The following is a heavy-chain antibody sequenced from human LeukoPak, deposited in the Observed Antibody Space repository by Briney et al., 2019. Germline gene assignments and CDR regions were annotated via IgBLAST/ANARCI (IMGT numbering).Heavy chain of an antibody. J-gene: IGHJ6*03. V-gene: IGHV4-39*01. CDR3: ARLREVIITVNYYYYMDV. CDR2: IYYSGST. CDR1: GGSISSSSYY. Sequence: PSETLSLTCTVSGGSISSSSYYWGWIRQPPGKGLEWIGSIYYSGSTYYNPSLKSRVTISVDTSKNQFSLKLNSVTAADTAVYYCARLREVIITVNYYYYMDVWGKGTTVTVSS. D-gene: IGHD3-3*01.